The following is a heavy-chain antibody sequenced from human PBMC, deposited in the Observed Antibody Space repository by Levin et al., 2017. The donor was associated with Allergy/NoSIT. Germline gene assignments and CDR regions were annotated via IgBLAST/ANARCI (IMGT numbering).Heavy chain of an antibody. CDR1: GFTFGDYA. CDR3: TRCGSGSYYNAAFDI. V-gene: IGHV3-49*03. Sequence: PGGSLRLSCTASGFTFGDYAMSWFRQAPGKGLEWVGFIRSKAYGGTTEYAASVKGRFTISRDDSKSIAHLQMNSLKTEDTAVYYCTRCGSGSYYNAAFDIWGQGTMVTVSS. J-gene: IGHJ3*02. D-gene: IGHD3-10*01. CDR2: IRSKAYGGTT.